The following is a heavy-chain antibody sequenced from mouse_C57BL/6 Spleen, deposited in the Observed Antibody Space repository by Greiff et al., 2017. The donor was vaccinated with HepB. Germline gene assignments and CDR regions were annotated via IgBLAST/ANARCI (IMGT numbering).Heavy chain of an antibody. D-gene: IGHD2-2*01. CDR1: GYTFTSYW. CDR2: IYPGSGST. J-gene: IGHJ2*01. V-gene: IGHV1-55*01. Sequence: VQLQQPGAELVKPGASVKMSCKASGYTFTSYWITWVKQRPGQGLEWIGDIYPGSGSTNYNEKFKSKATLTVDTSSSTAYMQLSSLTSEDSAVYYCARDGYDNCDYFDYWGQGTTLTVSS. CDR3: ARDGYDNCDYFDY.